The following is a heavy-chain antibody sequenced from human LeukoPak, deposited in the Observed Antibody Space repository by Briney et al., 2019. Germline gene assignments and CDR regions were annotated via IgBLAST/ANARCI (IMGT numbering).Heavy chain of an antibody. Sequence: GGSLRLSCAASGFTFSSYGMHWVRQAPGKGLEWVAVIWYDGSNKYYADSVKGRFTISRDNSKNTLYLQMKSLRAEDTAVYYCARDGEDIVVVPAAIPFDYWGQGTLVTVSS. V-gene: IGHV3-33*01. J-gene: IGHJ4*02. D-gene: IGHD2-2*01. CDR2: IWYDGSNK. CDR3: ARDGEDIVVVPAAIPFDY. CDR1: GFTFSSYG.